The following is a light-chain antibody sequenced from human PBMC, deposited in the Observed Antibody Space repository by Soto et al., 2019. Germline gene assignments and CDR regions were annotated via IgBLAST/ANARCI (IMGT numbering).Light chain of an antibody. CDR2: GIS. CDR3: EQYGISPRT. CDR1: QSVNANY. Sequence: NVLTQSPGTLSLSPGERATLSCRASQSVNANYFAWYQQKPGQAPRLLIYGISSRPTGIPDRFSGSGSGTDFTLTISRLEPEDFAVYYCEQYGISPRTFGQGTNVDI. V-gene: IGKV3-20*01. J-gene: IGKJ1*01.